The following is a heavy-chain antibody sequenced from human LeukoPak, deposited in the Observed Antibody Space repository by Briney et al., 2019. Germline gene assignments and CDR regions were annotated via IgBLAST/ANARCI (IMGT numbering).Heavy chain of an antibody. CDR3: ARRDGSGSVDY. V-gene: IGHV3-7*01. CDR1: GFTYSSYW. Sequence: GGSLRLSCAASGFTYSSYWMSRVRQAPGKGLEWVANIKQDGSEKYYVDSVKGRFTISRDNAKNSLYLQMNSLRAEDTAVYYCARRDGSGSVDYWGQGTLVTVSS. D-gene: IGHD3-10*01. CDR2: IKQDGSEK. J-gene: IGHJ4*02.